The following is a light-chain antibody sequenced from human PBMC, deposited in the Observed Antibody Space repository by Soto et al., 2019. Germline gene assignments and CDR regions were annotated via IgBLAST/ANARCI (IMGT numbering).Light chain of an antibody. J-gene: IGKJ2*01. CDR2: GAS. V-gene: IGKV3-20*01. CDR3: QLYGSSPVT. CDR1: QSVSSSY. Sequence: EIVLTQSPGTLSLSPGERATLSCRASQSVSSSYLAWYQQKPGQDPRLLIYGASTRATGIPDRFSGSGSGTDFTLSISRLEPEDLAVYYCQLYGSSPVTFGQGTKLEIK.